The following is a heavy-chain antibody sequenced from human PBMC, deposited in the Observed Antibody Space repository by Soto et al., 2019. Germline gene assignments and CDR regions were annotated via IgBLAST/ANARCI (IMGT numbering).Heavy chain of an antibody. V-gene: IGHV4-34*01. CDR2: INHSGST. D-gene: IGHD5-18*01. J-gene: IGHJ6*03. Sequence: SETLSLTCAVHGGSFSGYYWSWIRQPPGKGLEWIGEINHSGSTNYNPSLKSRVTISVDTSKNQFSLKLSSVTAADTAVYYCARGLSYGYGYYYYYYMDVWGKGATVTVS. CDR1: GGSFSGYY. CDR3: ARGLSYGYGYYYYYYMDV.